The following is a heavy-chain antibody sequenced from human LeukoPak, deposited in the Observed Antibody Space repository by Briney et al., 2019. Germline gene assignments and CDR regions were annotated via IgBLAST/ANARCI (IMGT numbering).Heavy chain of an antibody. V-gene: IGHV4-59*12. J-gene: IGHJ4*02. CDR2: IYYSGST. Sequence: PSETLSLTCTVSGGSISSYYWSWIRQPPGKGLEWIGYIYYSGSTNYNPSLKSRVTISVDTSKNQFSLKLSSVTAADTAVYYCARLEGSSWSKTRPRDYWGQGTLVTVSS. CDR1: GGSISSYY. CDR3: ARLEGSSWSKTRPRDY. D-gene: IGHD6-13*01.